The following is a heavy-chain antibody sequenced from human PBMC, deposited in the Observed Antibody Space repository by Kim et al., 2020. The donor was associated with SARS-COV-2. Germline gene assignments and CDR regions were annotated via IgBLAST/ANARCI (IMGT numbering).Heavy chain of an antibody. CDR2: INPSGGST. V-gene: IGHV1-46*01. J-gene: IGHJ4*02. Sequence: ASVKVSCKASGYTFTSYYMHWVRQAPGQGLEWMGIINPSGGSTSYAQKFQGRVTMTRDTSTSTVYMELSSLRSEDTAVYYCARVARGSGYYLGSGFDYWGQGTLVTVSS. CDR1: GYTFTSYY. D-gene: IGHD3-3*01. CDR3: ARVARGSGYYLGSGFDY.